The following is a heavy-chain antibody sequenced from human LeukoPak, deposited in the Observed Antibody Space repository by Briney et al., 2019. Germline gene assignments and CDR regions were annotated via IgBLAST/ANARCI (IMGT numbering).Heavy chain of an antibody. CDR1: GFTFRSHA. D-gene: IGHD1-1*01. V-gene: IGHV3-23*01. CDR2: IYENGGTT. Sequence: GGSLRLSCVGSGFTFRSHAMSWVRQAPEKGLEFVSGIYENGGTTYYADSVKGRFSISRDNSKNTLYLQIDSLRGEDTAVYYCTRLDWNDVRAFDIWGQGTVVTVSS. CDR3: TRLDWNDVRAFDI. J-gene: IGHJ3*02.